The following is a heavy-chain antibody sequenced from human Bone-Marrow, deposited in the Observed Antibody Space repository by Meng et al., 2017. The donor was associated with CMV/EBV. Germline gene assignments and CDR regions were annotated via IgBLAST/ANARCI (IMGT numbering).Heavy chain of an antibody. Sequence: GESLKISCAASGFTFNNYAMHWVSQAPGKGLEWVAFITYDGRADSVKGRFTISRDNSRSTLYLQMSSLRAEDTAVYYCARGHYYDGLDVWGQGTAVTGSS. V-gene: IGHV3-30*04. CDR1: GFTFNNYA. D-gene: IGHD3-16*01. CDR2: ITYDG. CDR3: ARGHYYDGLDV. J-gene: IGHJ6*02.